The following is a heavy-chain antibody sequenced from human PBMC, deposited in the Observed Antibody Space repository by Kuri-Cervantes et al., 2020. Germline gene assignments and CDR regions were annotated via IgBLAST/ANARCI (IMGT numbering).Heavy chain of an antibody. Sequence: ASVKVSCKASGYTFTSYDINWVRQATGQGLEWMGWMNPNSGNTGYAQKFQGRVTMTRNTSISTAYMELSSLRSEDTAVYYCARGGGYYYESSGTGGMDVWGQGTTVTVSS. CDR3: ARGGGYYYESSGTGGMDV. CDR2: MNPNSGNT. D-gene: IGHD3-22*01. V-gene: IGHV1-8*01. J-gene: IGHJ6*02. CDR1: GYTFTSYD.